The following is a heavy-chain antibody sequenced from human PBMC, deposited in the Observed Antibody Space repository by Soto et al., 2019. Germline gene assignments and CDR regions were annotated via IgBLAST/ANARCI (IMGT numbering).Heavy chain of an antibody. Sequence: GASVKVSCKASGHTFTSYDINLVRQATGQGLEWMGWMNPNSGNTGYAQKFQGRVTMTRNTSISTAYMELSSLRSEDTAVYYCARERGAYYCYGMDVWGQGTTVTVSS. V-gene: IGHV1-8*01. J-gene: IGHJ6*02. CDR2: MNPNSGNT. CDR1: GHTFTSYD. CDR3: ARERGAYYCYGMDV. D-gene: IGHD1-1*01.